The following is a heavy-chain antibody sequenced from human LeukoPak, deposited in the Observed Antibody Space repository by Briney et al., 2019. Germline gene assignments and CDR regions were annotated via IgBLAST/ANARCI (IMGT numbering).Heavy chain of an antibody. CDR1: GGSFSGYY. CDR2: INHSGST. Sequence: SETLSLTCAVYGGSFSGYYWSWVRQPPGKGLEWIGEINHSGSTNYNPSLKSRVTISVDTSKNQFSLKLSSVTAADTAVYYCARSTRYCGSGYWGHGTLVTVSS. CDR3: ARSTRYCGSGY. J-gene: IGHJ4*01. V-gene: IGHV4-34*01. D-gene: IGHD3-10*01.